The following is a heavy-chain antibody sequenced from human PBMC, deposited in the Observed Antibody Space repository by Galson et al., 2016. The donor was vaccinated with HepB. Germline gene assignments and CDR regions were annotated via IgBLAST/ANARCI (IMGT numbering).Heavy chain of an antibody. CDR3: ARKEPIFGVVGTFDY. V-gene: IGHV3-30*04. Sequence: SLRLSCAASGFTFSNYAMHWVRQAPGKGLEWVAVITYDGSNRDYADSVKGRCTITRDNSKNTLYLQMNSLRAEDTDVYYCARKEPIFGVVGTFDYWGQGTLVTVSS. CDR1: GFTFSNYA. CDR2: ITYDGSNR. J-gene: IGHJ4*02. D-gene: IGHD3-3*01.